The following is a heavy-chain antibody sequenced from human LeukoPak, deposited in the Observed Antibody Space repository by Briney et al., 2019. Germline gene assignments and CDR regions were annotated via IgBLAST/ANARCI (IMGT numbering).Heavy chain of an antibody. V-gene: IGHV1-8*01. D-gene: IGHD3-3*01. CDR3: ARGWRIDDFWSGYYTPPNWFDP. Sequence: GASVKVSCKASGYTFTSYDINWVRQATGQGLEWMGWMNPNSGNTGYAQKFRGRVTMTRNTSISTAYMELSSLRSEDTAVYYCARGWRIDDFWSGYYTPPNWFDPWGQGTLVTVSS. CDR1: GYTFTSYD. J-gene: IGHJ5*02. CDR2: MNPNSGNT.